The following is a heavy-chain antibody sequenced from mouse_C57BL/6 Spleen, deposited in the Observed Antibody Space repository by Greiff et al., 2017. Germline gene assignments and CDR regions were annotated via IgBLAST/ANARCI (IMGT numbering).Heavy chain of an antibody. J-gene: IGHJ4*01. CDR3: TKTTVAPYAMDY. V-gene: IGHV1-15*01. CDR1: GYTFTDYE. D-gene: IGHD1-1*01. CDR2: IDPETGGT. Sequence: QVQLQQSGAELVRPGASVTLSCKASGYTFTDYEMHWVKQTPVHGLEWIGAIDPETGGTAYNQKFKGKAILTADKSSSTAYMELRSLTSEDSAVYYCTKTTVAPYAMDYWGQGTSVTVAS.